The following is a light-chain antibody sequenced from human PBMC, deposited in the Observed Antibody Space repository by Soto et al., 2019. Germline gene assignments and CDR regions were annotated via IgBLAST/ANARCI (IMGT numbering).Light chain of an antibody. Sequence: EIQMTQSPSTLSASVGDTVTVTRLASQSVSGWLAWYQQKPGEAPKLLIYDASALPRGVPSRFSGSGSGTKFTLTIASLQPDDFATYYCQPYETFSGTVGPGTRLEI. CDR1: QSVSGW. J-gene: IGKJ5*01. V-gene: IGKV1-5*01. CDR2: DAS. CDR3: QPYETFSGT.